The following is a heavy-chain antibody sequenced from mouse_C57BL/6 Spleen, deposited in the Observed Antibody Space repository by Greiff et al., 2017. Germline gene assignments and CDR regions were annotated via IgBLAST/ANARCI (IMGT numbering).Heavy chain of an antibody. J-gene: IGHJ2*01. CDR2: IYPGDGYT. CDR1: GYAFSSYW. Sequence: QVQLQQSGAELVKPGASVKISCKASGYAFSSYWMNWVKQRPGKGLEWIGQIYPGDGYTNYHGKFKGTVTLTADKSSSTAYMQRSSLTSEDSAVYFCAREERGGYWDYGGQGTTLTVAS. V-gene: IGHV1-80*01. D-gene: IGHD2-14*01. CDR3: AREERGGYWDY.